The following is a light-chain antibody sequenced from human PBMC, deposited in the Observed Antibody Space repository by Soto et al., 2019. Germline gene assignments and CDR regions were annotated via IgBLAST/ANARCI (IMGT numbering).Light chain of an antibody. CDR2: GTY. CDR1: QSVSSN. V-gene: IGKV3-15*01. Sequence: EIVMTQSPAALSESPGERATLSCRASQSVSSNLAWYQQKRGQAPRLLIYGTYTRATGIPARFSGSGSGTEFTLTISSLQSEDFAVYYCQQYNKRPRTFGEGTKVEIK. J-gene: IGKJ4*02. CDR3: QQYNKRPRT.